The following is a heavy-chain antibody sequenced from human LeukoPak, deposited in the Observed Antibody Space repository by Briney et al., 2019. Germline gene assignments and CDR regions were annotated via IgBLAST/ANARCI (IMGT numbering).Heavy chain of an antibody. CDR3: ARDFHIFAYYGFGDL. CDR2: IKTEGYGWTA. CDR1: GFNLNNHA. D-gene: IGHD1-26*01. J-gene: IGHJ5*02. V-gene: IGHV3-49*04. Sequence: PGGSLRLSCTASGFNLNNHAMSWVRQAPGKGLEWLGFIKTEGYGWTADYAASVKGRFTISRDDSTNIAYLQMNGLKNEDTAVYYCARDFHIFAYYGFGDLWGQGTLVSVSS.